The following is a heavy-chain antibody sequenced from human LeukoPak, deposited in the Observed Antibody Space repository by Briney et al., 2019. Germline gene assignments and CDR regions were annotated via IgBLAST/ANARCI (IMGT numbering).Heavy chain of an antibody. CDR2: IWYDGSNK. CDR3: AKDSSSWYGYYYYMDV. Sequence: GGSLRLSCAASGFTFSIYGMHWVRQAPGKGLEWVAVIWYDGSNKYYADSVKGRFTISRDNSKNTLYLQMNSLRAEDTAVYYCAKDSSSWYGYYYYMDVWGKGTTVTVSS. V-gene: IGHV3-33*06. D-gene: IGHD6-13*01. CDR1: GFTFSIYG. J-gene: IGHJ6*03.